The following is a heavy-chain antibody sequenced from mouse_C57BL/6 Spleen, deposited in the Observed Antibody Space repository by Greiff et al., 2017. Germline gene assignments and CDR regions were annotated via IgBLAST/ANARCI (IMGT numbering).Heavy chain of an antibody. CDR1: GYTFTDHT. Sequence: QVQLQQSDAELVKPGSSVKISCKVSGYTFTDHTIHWMKQRPEQGLEWIGYIYPRDGSTKYNEKFKGMATLTADKSSSTAYMQLNSLTSEDSAVYFCARSHGSSLYYYAMDYWGQGTSVTVSS. V-gene: IGHV1-78*01. D-gene: IGHD1-1*01. CDR3: ARSHGSSLYYYAMDY. J-gene: IGHJ4*01. CDR2: IYPRDGST.